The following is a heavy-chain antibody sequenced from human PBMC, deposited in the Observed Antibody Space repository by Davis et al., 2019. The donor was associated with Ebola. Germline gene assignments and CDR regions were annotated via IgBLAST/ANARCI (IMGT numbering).Heavy chain of an antibody. CDR2: IWYDGSNK. Sequence: PGGSLRLSCAASGFTFSSYAMSWVRQAPGKGLEWVAVIWYDGSNKYYADSVKGRFTISRDNSKKTLYLQMNSQRAEDTAVYYCAKSGLSFGMVKYHYGMDVWGKGTTVTVSS. CDR3: AKSGLSFGMVKYHYGMDV. J-gene: IGHJ6*04. CDR1: GFTFSSYA. V-gene: IGHV3-33*06. D-gene: IGHD3-3*01.